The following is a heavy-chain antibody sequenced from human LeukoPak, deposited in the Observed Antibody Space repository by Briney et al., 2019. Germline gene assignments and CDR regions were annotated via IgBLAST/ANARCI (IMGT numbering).Heavy chain of an antibody. J-gene: IGHJ4*02. D-gene: IGHD4-17*01. CDR3: ARDRTMTTVTDFDY. CDR1: GFTFDDYG. Sequence: GGSLRLSCAASGFTFDDYGMSWVRQAPGKGLEWASGIIWNGGSTSYADSVKGRFTISRDNAKNSLYLQMNSLRAEDTALYYCARDRTMTTVTDFDYWGQGTLVTVSS. V-gene: IGHV3-20*04. CDR2: IIWNGGST.